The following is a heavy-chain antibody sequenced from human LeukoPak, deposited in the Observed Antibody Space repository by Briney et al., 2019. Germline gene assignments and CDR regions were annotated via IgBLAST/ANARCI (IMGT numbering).Heavy chain of an antibody. Sequence: SETLSLTCAVYGRSLSGYYWSWIRQPPGKGLEWIGEINHSGSTNYNPSLKSRVTISVDTSKNQFSLKLSSVTAADTAVYYCARVPSPDDGDDYWGQGTLVTVSS. CDR1: GRSLSGYY. CDR2: INHSGST. J-gene: IGHJ4*02. V-gene: IGHV4-34*01. CDR3: ARVPSPDDGDDY. D-gene: IGHD7-27*01.